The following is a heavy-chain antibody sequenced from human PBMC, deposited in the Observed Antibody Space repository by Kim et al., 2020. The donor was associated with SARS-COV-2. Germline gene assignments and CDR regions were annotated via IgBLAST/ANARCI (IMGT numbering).Heavy chain of an antibody. Sequence: GGSLRLSCTTSGFTFAEDAMSWFRQAPGKGLEWVGFIRNRAYGASTQYAASVKGRFTISRDDSRGVAYLQRNSLKTDDTGFYYWARKMATFPFDFGGQGT. D-gene: IGHD5-12*01. V-gene: IGHV3-49*03. CDR1: GFTFAEDA. CDR2: IRNRAYGAST. CDR3: ARKMATFPFDF. J-gene: IGHJ4*02.